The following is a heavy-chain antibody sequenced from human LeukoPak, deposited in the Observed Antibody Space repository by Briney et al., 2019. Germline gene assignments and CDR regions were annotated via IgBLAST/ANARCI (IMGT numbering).Heavy chain of an antibody. CDR3: ARASGGCSSTSCRRPFDY. Sequence: GGSLRLSCAASGFTFSSYSMNWVRQAPGRGLEWVSYVSSSSSTIYHADSVKGRFTISRDNAKNSLYLQMNSQRAEDTAVYYCARASGGCSSTSCRRPFDYWGQGTLVTVSS. CDR2: VSSSSSTI. J-gene: IGHJ4*02. D-gene: IGHD2-2*01. CDR1: GFTFSSYS. V-gene: IGHV3-48*04.